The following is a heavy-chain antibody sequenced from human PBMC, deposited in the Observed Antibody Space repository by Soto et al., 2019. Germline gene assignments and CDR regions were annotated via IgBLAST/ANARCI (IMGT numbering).Heavy chain of an antibody. V-gene: IGHV1-3*01. D-gene: IGHD2-8*01. J-gene: IGHJ6*02. Sequence: QVQLVQSGAEVKKPGASAQVSCKASGYIFPDYAIHWVRQAPGQRLEWMGWINAANGITKYSQKFQGRVTFTRDTSANTAYMEVTRLKSEDTAFYYCARAISMLYSASRDDFYRYGLDVWGQGTKVTVSS. CDR2: INAANGIT. CDR1: GYIFPDYA. CDR3: ARAISMLYSASRDDFYRYGLDV.